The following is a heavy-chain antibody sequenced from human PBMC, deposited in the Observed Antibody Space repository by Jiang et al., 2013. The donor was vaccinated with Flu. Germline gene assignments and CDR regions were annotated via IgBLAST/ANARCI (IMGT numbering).Heavy chain of an antibody. CDR2: ISLYNGNT. J-gene: IGHJ4*02. CDR3: ARVSGSAPVYYFDY. D-gene: IGHD2-15*01. CDR1: GYTFTSHG. Sequence: SGAEVKKPGASVKVSCKASGYTFTSHGLNWVRQAPGQGLEWMGWISLYNGNTNYAQKLQGRVTMTTDTSTSTAYMELRSLRSDDTAVYYCARVSGSAPVYYFDYWGQGALVTVSS. V-gene: IGHV1-18*01.